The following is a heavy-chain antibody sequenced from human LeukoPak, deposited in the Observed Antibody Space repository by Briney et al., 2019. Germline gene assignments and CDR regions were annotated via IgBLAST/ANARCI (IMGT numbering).Heavy chain of an antibody. CDR1: GGTFSSYA. V-gene: IGHV1-18*01. Sequence: ASVKVSCKASGGTFSSYAISWVRQAPGQGLEWMGWISAYNGNTNYAQKLQGRVTMTTDTSTSTAYMELRSLRSDDTAVYYCAIAVAGHFDYWGQGTLVTVSS. J-gene: IGHJ4*02. CDR2: ISAYNGNT. D-gene: IGHD6-19*01. CDR3: AIAVAGHFDY.